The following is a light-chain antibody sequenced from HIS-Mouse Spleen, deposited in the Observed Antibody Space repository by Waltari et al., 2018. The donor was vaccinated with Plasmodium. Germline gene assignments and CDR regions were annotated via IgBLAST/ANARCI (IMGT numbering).Light chain of an antibody. Sequence: DIVMTQSPDSLAVYLGERATINCKSSQSVLYSSNHKNYLAWYQQKPGQPPKLLIYWASTRESGVPDRFSGSGSGTDFTLTISSLQAEDVAVYYCQQYYSTPPYTFGQGTKLEIK. CDR3: QQYYSTPPYT. V-gene: IGKV4-1*01. J-gene: IGKJ2*01. CDR1: QSVLYSSNHKNY. CDR2: WAS.